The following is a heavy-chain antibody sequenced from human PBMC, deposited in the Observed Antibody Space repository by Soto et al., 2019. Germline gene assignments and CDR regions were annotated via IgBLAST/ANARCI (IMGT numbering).Heavy chain of an antibody. Sequence: PSETLSLTCTVSGGSISSYYWSWIRQPPGKGLEWIGYIYYSGGTNYNPSLKSRVTISVDTSKNQFSLKLSSVTAADTAVYYCARDAGYSRSWYHYWGQGTLVTVSS. J-gene: IGHJ4*02. CDR1: GGSISSYY. V-gene: IGHV4-59*01. CDR2: IYYSGGT. CDR3: ARDAGYSRSWYHY. D-gene: IGHD6-13*01.